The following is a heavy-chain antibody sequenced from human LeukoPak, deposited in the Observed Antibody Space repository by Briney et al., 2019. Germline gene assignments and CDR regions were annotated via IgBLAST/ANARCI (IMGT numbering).Heavy chain of an antibody. CDR1: GFTFSSYW. CDR3: ARGAWTFDY. V-gene: IGHV3-7*01. Sequence: PGGSLRLSCVASGFTFSSYWMSWVRQAPGKGLEWVANINQDGSEKYYVDSVKGRFTISRDNAKNSLYLQMNSLRAEDTAVYYCARGAWTFDYWGQGTLVSVSS. CDR2: INQDGSEK. D-gene: IGHD3/OR15-3a*01. J-gene: IGHJ4*02.